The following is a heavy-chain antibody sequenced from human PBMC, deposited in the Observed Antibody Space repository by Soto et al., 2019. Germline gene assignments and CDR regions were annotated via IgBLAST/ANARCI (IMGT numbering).Heavy chain of an antibody. Sequence: QVQLVQSGAEVKKPGASVKVSSKASGYTFTSYDINWVRQATGQGLEWMGWMNPNSGNTGYAQKFQGRVTMTRNTSISTAYMELSSLRSEDTAVYYCARGLRQLLWFGELQSGFDYWGQGTLVTVSS. CDR2: MNPNSGNT. J-gene: IGHJ4*02. CDR3: ARGLRQLLWFGELQSGFDY. V-gene: IGHV1-8*01. CDR1: GYTFTSYD. D-gene: IGHD3-10*01.